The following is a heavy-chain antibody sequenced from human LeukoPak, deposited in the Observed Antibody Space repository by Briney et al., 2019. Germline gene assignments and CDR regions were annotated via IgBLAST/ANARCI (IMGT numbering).Heavy chain of an antibody. V-gene: IGHV4-39*07. CDR1: GGSISSSSYY. Sequence: SETLSLTCIVSGGSISSSSYYWGWIRQPPGKGLEWIGSIYYSGNTYYNPSLKSRVTMSVDTSKNQFSLKLSSVTAADTAVYYCARDQQISMVRGVFRWFDPWGQGTLVTVSS. CDR3: ARDQQISMVRGVFRWFDP. J-gene: IGHJ5*02. D-gene: IGHD3-10*01. CDR2: IYYSGNT.